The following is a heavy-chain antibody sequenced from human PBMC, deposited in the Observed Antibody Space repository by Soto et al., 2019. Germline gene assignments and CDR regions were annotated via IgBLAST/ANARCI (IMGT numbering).Heavy chain of an antibody. D-gene: IGHD3-22*01. J-gene: IGHJ4*02. CDR1: GGSFSGYY. V-gene: IGHV4-34*01. CDR3: ATSLNYDSSGYYLLDY. CDR2: INHTGST. Sequence: SETLSLTCAVYGGSFSGYYWSWIRQPPGKGLEWIGEINHTGSTNYNPSLKSRVTISVDTSKNQFSLKLSSVTAADTAVYYCATSLNYDSSGYYLLDYWGQGTLVTVSS.